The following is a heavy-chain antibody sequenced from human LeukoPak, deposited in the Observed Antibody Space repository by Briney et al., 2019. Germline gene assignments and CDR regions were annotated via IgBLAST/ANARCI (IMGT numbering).Heavy chain of an antibody. Sequence: SETLSLTCAVYIGSFSGYYWSWIRQPPGKGLEWIGEINHSGSTNYNPSLKSRVTISVDTSKNQFSLKLSSVAAADTAVYYCVRAFGGNSGYWGQGTLVTVSS. D-gene: IGHD2-21*01. J-gene: IGHJ4*02. CDR2: INHSGST. CDR1: IGSFSGYY. CDR3: VRAFGGNSGY. V-gene: IGHV4-34*01.